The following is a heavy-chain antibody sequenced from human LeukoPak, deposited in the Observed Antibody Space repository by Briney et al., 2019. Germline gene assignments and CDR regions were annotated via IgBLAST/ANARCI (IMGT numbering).Heavy chain of an antibody. J-gene: IGHJ4*02. D-gene: IGHD5-12*01. CDR2: IIPILGIA. CDR1: GGTFSSYA. V-gene: IGHV1-69*04. CDR3: ARDNRPYGGYDY. Sequence: SVKVSCKASGGTFSSYAISWVRQAPGQGLEWMGRIIPILGIANYAQKFQGRVTITADKSTSTAYMELSSLRSEDTAVYYCARDNRPYGGYDYWGQGTLVTVSS.